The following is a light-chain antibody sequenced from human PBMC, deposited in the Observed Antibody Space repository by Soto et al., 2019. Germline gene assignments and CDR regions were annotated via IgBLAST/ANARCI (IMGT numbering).Light chain of an antibody. CDR3: QQLNSYPLT. CDR1: QGISSY. J-gene: IGKJ4*01. CDR2: AAS. Sequence: IRLTQSPSSLSASVGDRVTITCRASQGISSYLVWYQQKPGRAPKLLIYAASTLQSGVPSRFSGSGSGTDFTLTISSLQPEDFATYYCQQLNSYPLTFGGGTKVDIK. V-gene: IGKV1-9*01.